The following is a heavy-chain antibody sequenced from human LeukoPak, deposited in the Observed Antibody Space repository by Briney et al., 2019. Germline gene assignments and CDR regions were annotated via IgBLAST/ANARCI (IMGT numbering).Heavy chain of an antibody. CDR3: ARDRYCSGGNCYIDY. V-gene: IGHV3-48*04. J-gene: IGHJ4*02. CDR2: IGHTGSPA. D-gene: IGHD2-15*01. Sequence: GGSLRLSCEASGFTFSSHSMTWVRQAPGKTLEWISYIGHTGSPAHYADSVRGRFTISRDNAKNSLYLQMNSLRAEDTAVYYCARDRYCSGGNCYIDYWGQGTLVTVSS. CDR1: GFTFSSHS.